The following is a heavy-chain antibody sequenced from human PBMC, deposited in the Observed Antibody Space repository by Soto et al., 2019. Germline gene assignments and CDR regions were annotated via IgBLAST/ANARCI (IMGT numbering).Heavy chain of an antibody. D-gene: IGHD3-10*01. Sequence: GASVKVSCKASGGTFSSYAISWVRQAPGQGLEWMGGIIPIFGTANYAQKFQGRVTITADKSTSTAYMELSSLRSEDTAVYYCARGPLWFGELSHYYYGMDVWGQGTTVTVSS. J-gene: IGHJ6*02. CDR1: GGTFSSYA. CDR2: IIPIFGTA. V-gene: IGHV1-69*06. CDR3: ARGPLWFGELSHYYYGMDV.